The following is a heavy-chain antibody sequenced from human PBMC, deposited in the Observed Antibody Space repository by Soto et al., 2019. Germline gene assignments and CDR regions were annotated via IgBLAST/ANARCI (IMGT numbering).Heavy chain of an antibody. CDR2: IIPILGIA. CDR3: ASLEYSSSRGSYYYYMDV. D-gene: IGHD6-6*01. CDR1: GGTFSSYT. V-gene: IGHV1-69*02. J-gene: IGHJ6*03. Sequence: QVQLVQSGAEVKKPGSSVKVSCKASGGTFSSYTISWVRQAPGQGLEWMGRIIPILGIANYAQKFQGRVTITEDKSTSTAYMELSSLRSEDTAVYYCASLEYSSSRGSYYYYMDVWGKGTTVTVSS.